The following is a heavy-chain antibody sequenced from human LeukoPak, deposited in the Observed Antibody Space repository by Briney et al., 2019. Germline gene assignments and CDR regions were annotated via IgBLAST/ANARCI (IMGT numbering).Heavy chain of an antibody. V-gene: IGHV3-23*01. D-gene: IGHD2-2*01. Sequence: PGGSLRLSCAASGFTFSSYAMSWVRQAPGKGLEWVSGVSGSGGGGSTHYADSVKGRFTISRDNSKSTLYLQMNSLRAEDTAVYYCAKDTAATPYFFDYWGQGTLVTVSS. CDR2: VSGSGGGGST. J-gene: IGHJ4*02. CDR3: AKDTAATPYFFDY. CDR1: GFTFSSYA.